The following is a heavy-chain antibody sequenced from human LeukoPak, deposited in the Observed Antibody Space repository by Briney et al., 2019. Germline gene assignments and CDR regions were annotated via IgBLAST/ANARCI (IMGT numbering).Heavy chain of an antibody. CDR1: GGTFSSYT. Sequence: SVKVSCKAPGGTFSSYTISWVRQAPGQGLEWMGRIIPNLGIANYAQKFQGRVTITADKSTSTAYMELSSLRSEDTAVYYCARSPYYYDSSGYYVDYWGQGTLVTVSS. CDR3: ARSPYYYDSSGYYVDY. J-gene: IGHJ4*02. D-gene: IGHD3-22*01. CDR2: IIPNLGIA. V-gene: IGHV1-69*02.